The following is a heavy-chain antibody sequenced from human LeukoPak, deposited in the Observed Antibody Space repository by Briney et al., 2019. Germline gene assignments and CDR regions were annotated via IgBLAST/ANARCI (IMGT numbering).Heavy chain of an antibody. Sequence: ASVKVSCKASGYTFTSYGISWVRQAPGQGLEWMGWISAYNGNTNYAQKLQGRVTMTTDTSTSTAYMELRSLRSDDTAVYYCARARRGGDYDSYFDYWGQGTLVTVSS. CDR3: ARARRGGDYDSYFDY. CDR1: GYTFTSYG. CDR2: ISAYNGNT. J-gene: IGHJ4*02. D-gene: IGHD4-17*01. V-gene: IGHV1-18*01.